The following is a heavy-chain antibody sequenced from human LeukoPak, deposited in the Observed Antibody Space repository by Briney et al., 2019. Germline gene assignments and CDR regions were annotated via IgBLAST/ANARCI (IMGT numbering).Heavy chain of an antibody. Sequence: ASVTVSCKASGYTFTSYYMHWVRQAPGQGLGWMGIINTSGGSISYAQKFQGRVTMTRDTSTSTVYMELSSLRSEDKAVYYCARAGYYYDSSGYYYLWSDYYYGMDVWGQGTTVTVTS. CDR1: GYTFTSYY. CDR3: ARAGYYYDSSGYYYLWSDYYYGMDV. D-gene: IGHD3-22*01. V-gene: IGHV1-46*01. CDR2: INTSGGSI. J-gene: IGHJ6*02.